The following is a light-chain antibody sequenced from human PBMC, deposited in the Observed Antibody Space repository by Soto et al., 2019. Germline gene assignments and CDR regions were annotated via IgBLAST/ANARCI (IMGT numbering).Light chain of an antibody. Sequence: EIVMTQSPATLSVSPGERATLSCRASQSVSNSLAWYQRKPGQATRLLIYGASTRATGIPARFSGSGSGTEFTLTISSLQSEDFAVYYCQHYNNWPPLTFGGGTKVEIK. CDR2: GAS. CDR3: QHYNNWPPLT. J-gene: IGKJ4*01. CDR1: QSVSNS. V-gene: IGKV3-15*01.